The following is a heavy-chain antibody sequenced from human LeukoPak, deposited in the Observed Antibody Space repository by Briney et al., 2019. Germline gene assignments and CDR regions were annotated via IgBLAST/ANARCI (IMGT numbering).Heavy chain of an antibody. CDR1: GGSISSYY. CDR2: IYYSGST. V-gene: IGHV4-59*01. D-gene: IGHD1-26*01. Sequence: SETLSLTCTVSGGSISSYYWSWIRQPPGKGLEWIGYIYYSGSTNYNPSLKSRVTISVDTSKNQFSLKLSSVTAADTAVYYCARVSGSYYEPTYYYYYMDVWGKGTTVTISS. CDR3: ARVSGSYYEPTYYYYYMDV. J-gene: IGHJ6*03.